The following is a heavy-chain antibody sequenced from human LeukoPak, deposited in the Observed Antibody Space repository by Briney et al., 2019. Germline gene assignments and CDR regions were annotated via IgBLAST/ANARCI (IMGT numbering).Heavy chain of an antibody. J-gene: IGHJ4*02. V-gene: IGHV3-13*01. CDR2: ICTAGDT. CDR1: GFTFSSYD. CDR3: ANSGALGYYDSSGYYPNIDY. D-gene: IGHD3-22*01. Sequence: QPGGSLRLSCAASGFTFSSYDMHWVRHATGKGLEWVSAICTAGDTYYPGSVKGRFTISRDNSKNTLYLQMNSLRAEDTAVYYCANSGALGYYDSSGYYPNIDYWGQGTLVTVSS.